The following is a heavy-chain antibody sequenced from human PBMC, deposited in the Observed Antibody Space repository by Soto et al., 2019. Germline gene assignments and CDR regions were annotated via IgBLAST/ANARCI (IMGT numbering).Heavy chain of an antibody. CDR3: ARDLVGDYGFDWFDP. D-gene: IGHD4-17*01. V-gene: IGHV4-30-4*01. CDR2: IYYSGST. J-gene: IGHJ5*02. Sequence: QVQLQESGPGLVKPSQTLSLTCTVSGGSISSGDCYWSWIRQPPGKGLEWIGYIYYSGSTYYNPSLKSRVTISVDTSKNQFSLKLSSVTAADTAVYYCARDLVGDYGFDWFDPWGQGTLVTVSS. CDR1: GGSISSGDCY.